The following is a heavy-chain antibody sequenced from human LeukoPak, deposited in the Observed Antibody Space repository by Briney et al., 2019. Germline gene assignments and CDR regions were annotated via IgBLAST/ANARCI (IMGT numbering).Heavy chain of an antibody. CDR3: ATTGATSPSSASWFNIEY. J-gene: IGHJ4*02. CDR2: IYYSGGT. Sequence: PSETLSLTCTVSGGSVTSYYCNWVRQPPGRGLEWIGYIYYSGGTNYNPSLESRVTISLDTAKNQFSLKLRSVTAEDTAVYYCATTGATSPSSASWFNIEYWGRGTLVPVSS. CDR1: GGSVTSYY. V-gene: IGHV4-59*08. D-gene: IGHD6-13*01.